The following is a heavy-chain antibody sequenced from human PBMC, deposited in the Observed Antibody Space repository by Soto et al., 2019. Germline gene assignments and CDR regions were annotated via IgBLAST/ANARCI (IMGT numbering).Heavy chain of an antibody. Sequence: GGSLRLSCAASEFTVSTNYMTWVRQAPGKGLEWVSLLYSGGSTYYADSVKGRFTISRDNSKNTLYLQMNSLRAEDTAVYYCARSGQTGEHYWYFDLWGRGTLVTVSS. J-gene: IGHJ2*01. V-gene: IGHV3-53*01. CDR1: EFTVSTNY. D-gene: IGHD7-27*01. CDR2: LYSGGST. CDR3: ARSGQTGEHYWYFDL.